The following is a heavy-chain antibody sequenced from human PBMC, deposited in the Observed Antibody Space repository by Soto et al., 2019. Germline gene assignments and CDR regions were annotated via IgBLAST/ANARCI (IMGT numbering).Heavy chain of an antibody. J-gene: IGHJ6*02. Sequence: GGSLRLSCAASGFTFSSYAMSWVRQAPGKGLEWVSAISGSGGSTYYADSVKGRFTISRDNSKNTLYLQMNSLRAEDTAVYYCAGGRITMIVVVFPYGMDVWGQGTTVTVSS. CDR2: ISGSGGST. D-gene: IGHD3-22*01. V-gene: IGHV3-23*01. CDR3: AGGRITMIVVVFPYGMDV. CDR1: GFTFSSYA.